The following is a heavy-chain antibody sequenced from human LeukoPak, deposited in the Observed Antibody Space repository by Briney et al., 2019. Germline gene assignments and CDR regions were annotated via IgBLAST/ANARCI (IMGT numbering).Heavy chain of an antibody. CDR1: GFTFTSSA. Sequence: SVKVSCKASGFTFTSSAMQWVRQARGQRLEWIGWIVVGSGNTNYAQKFQERVTITRDMSTSTAYMELSSLRSEDTAAYYCAAVPLDNFWSGYSNYYYYYMDVWGKGTTVTVSS. CDR3: AAVPLDNFWSGYSNYYYYYMDV. CDR2: IVVGSGNT. D-gene: IGHD3-3*01. J-gene: IGHJ6*03. V-gene: IGHV1-58*02.